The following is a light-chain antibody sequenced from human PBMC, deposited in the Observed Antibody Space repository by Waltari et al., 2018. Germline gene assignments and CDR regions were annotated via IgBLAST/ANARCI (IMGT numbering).Light chain of an antibody. V-gene: IGLV1-47*01. J-gene: IGLJ3*02. Sequence: QTVLTQPPPVSGAPGQRGTLSFSGSRFPLGGHSVYWFQQLPGTAPKLLIYRNDERPSGVPDRISGSKSGTSASLAISGLRSEDEAHYYCAAWDDSLSASLFGGGTKLTVL. CDR3: AAWDDSLSASL. CDR2: RND. CDR1: RFPLGGHS.